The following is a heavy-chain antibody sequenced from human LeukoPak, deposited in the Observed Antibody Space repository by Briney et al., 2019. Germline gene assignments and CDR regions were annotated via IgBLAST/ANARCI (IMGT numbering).Heavy chain of an antibody. Sequence: ASVKVSCKASGYTFTSYGINWVRQATGQGLEWMGWMNPNSGNTGYAQKFQGRVTMTRNTSISTAYMELSSLRSEDTAVYYCARGWADIAAAECFDYWGQGTLVTVSS. J-gene: IGHJ4*02. V-gene: IGHV1-8*01. CDR2: MNPNSGNT. CDR1: GYTFTSYG. CDR3: ARGWADIAAAECFDY. D-gene: IGHD6-13*01.